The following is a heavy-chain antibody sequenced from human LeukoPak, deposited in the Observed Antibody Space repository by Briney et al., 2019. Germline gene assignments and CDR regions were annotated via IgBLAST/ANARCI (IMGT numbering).Heavy chain of an antibody. V-gene: IGHV3-64D*06. D-gene: IGHD1-26*01. J-gene: IGHJ4*02. CDR2: ITNNGGNT. Sequence: GGSLRLSCSASGFTFSDYPMHWVRQAPGKGLEYVSAITNNGGNTYYTDSVKGRFTISRDNSKNTLYLQMSSLRVEDTAVYYCVRPSGYWGQGTLVTVS. CDR3: VRPSGY. CDR1: GFTFSDYP.